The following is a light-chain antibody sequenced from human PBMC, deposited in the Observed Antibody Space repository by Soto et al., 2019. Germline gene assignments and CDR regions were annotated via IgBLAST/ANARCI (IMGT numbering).Light chain of an antibody. V-gene: IGKV1-39*01. CDR2: AAS. J-gene: IGKJ5*01. CDR3: QQSYSTPLVT. CDR1: QSISNY. Sequence: DSQMTQSPSSLSASVGDRVTITCRASQSISNYLNWYQQKPGKVPKLLIYAASSLQSGVPSRFSGSGYGTDFTPTISSLQPEDFASYYCQQSYSTPLVTFGRGTRLEIK.